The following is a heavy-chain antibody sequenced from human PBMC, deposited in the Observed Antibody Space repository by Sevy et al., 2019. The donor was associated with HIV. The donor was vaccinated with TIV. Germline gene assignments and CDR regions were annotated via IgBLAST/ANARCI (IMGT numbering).Heavy chain of an antibody. Sequence: ASVKVSCKASGYTCTGDYLHWVLPAPRQGLEWMGRVYPNSGGTNYAQKFQGRVTMTRDTSISTAYMELNRLTSDDTAVYYCARDGGGGTTNSGMDVWGQGTTVTVSS. J-gene: IGHJ6*02. CDR3: ARDGGGGTTNSGMDV. CDR1: GYTCTGDY. D-gene: IGHD1-7*01. V-gene: IGHV1-2*06. CDR2: VYPNSGGT.